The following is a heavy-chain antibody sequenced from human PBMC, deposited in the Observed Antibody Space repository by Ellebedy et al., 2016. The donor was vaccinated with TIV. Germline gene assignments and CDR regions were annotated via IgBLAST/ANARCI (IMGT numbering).Heavy chain of an antibody. CDR3: ARVVVGATLDY. J-gene: IGHJ4*02. D-gene: IGHD1-26*01. V-gene: IGHV4-39*07. CDR2: IYYGGSN. Sequence: MPSETLSLTCTVSGGSINSDPYYWGWIRQPQGKGLEWIGSIYYGGSNFASPSLKSRVIISVARSSNQFSLKLSSVTAADTAVYYCARVVVGATLDYWGQGTLVTVSS. CDR1: GGSINSDPYY.